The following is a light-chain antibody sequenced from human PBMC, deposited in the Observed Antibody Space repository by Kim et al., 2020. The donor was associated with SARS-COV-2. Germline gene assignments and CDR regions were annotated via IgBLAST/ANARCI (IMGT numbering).Light chain of an antibody. CDR2: KVS. CDR3: MQATYWPYT. CDR1: QRLVSGGGRVY. V-gene: IGKV2-30*01. J-gene: IGKJ2*01. Sequence: QRAPMYGSSSQRLVSGGGRVYLNWFHQRAGLSPRSLMYKVSNRESGVPYRFSGSGSGTDFTLKMSRVEAEAVGVYYCMQATYWPYTFGQGTKLEI.